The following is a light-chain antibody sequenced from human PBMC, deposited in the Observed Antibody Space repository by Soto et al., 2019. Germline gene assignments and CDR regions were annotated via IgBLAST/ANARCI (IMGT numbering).Light chain of an antibody. CDR2: GGS. J-gene: IGKJ1*01. Sequence: EIVMTQSPATLSVSPGERATLSCRASQSVSSNLAWYQQKPGQAPRLLIYGGSTRATGIPARFSGSGSGTEFPLTISSLQSEDFAVYYCQQYNNWPTFGQGTKVEIK. CDR3: QQYNNWPT. V-gene: IGKV3-15*01. CDR1: QSVSSN.